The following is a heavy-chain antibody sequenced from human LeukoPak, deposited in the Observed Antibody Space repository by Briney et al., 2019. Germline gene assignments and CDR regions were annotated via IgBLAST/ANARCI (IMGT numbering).Heavy chain of an antibody. J-gene: IGHJ5*02. D-gene: IGHD3-3*01. Sequence: GESLKISCEASGYSFTTYWIGWVRQMPGKGLEWMGIIYPGDSDTRYSPSFQGQVTISADKSITTAYLQWSSLKASDTGIYYCARAQVFGVVIPTSFDPWGQGTLVTVSS. CDR3: ARAQVFGVVIPTSFDP. CDR1: GYSFTTYW. V-gene: IGHV5-51*01. CDR2: IYPGDSDT.